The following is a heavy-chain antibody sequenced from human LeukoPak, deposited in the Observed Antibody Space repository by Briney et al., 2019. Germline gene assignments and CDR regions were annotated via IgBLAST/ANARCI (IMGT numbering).Heavy chain of an antibody. CDR1: GGSFSGYY. CDR2: INHSGST. CDR3: ARGGGTIFGVVIIRSRDY. D-gene: IGHD3-3*01. J-gene: IGHJ4*02. Sequence: PSETLSLTCAVYGGSFSGYYWSWIRQPPGKGLEWIGEINHSGSTNYNPSLKSRVTISVDTPKNQFSLKLSSVTAADTAVYYCARGGGTIFGVVIIRSRDYWGQGTLVTVSS. V-gene: IGHV4-34*01.